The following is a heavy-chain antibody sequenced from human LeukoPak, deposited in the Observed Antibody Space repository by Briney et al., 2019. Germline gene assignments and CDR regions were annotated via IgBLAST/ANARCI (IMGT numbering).Heavy chain of an antibody. J-gene: IGHJ4*02. CDR1: GGSISSSSYY. CDR2: IYYSGST. V-gene: IGHV4-39*01. Sequence: SGTLSLTCTVSGGSISSSSYYWGGIRQPPGKALVWIGSIYYSGSTYYNPSLKSRVTISVDTSKNQFSLKLSSVTAADTAVYYCARQRYFDRLSPFDYWGQGTLVTVSS. D-gene: IGHD3-9*01. CDR3: ARQRYFDRLSPFDY.